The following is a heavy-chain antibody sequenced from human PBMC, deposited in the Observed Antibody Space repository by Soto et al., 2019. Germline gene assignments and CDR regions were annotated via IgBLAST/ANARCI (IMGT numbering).Heavy chain of an antibody. Sequence: QVQLVQSGAEVKKPGASVKVSCKASGYTFTTYGVSWVRQAPGQGLEWMGWINAYNGNTNYAQKLQDRVTMTTDTSTSTAYMELRSLRSDDTAVYYCVRDSYYYDSSGYLGGDYWGQGTLVTVSS. D-gene: IGHD3-22*01. V-gene: IGHV1-18*01. CDR1: GYTFTTYG. CDR3: VRDSYYYDSSGYLGGDY. J-gene: IGHJ4*02. CDR2: INAYNGNT.